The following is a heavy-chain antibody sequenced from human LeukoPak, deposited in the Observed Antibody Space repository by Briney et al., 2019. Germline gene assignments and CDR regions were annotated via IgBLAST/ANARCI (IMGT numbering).Heavy chain of an antibody. V-gene: IGHV3-21*01. D-gene: IGHD2-2*01. J-gene: IGHJ5*02. Sequence: PGGSLRLSCAASGFTFSGYNMNWVRQAPGKGLEWVSFISTSSSYIHYADSVKGRFTISRDNAKNSLFLQMNSLRAEDTAVYYCARDGCSSTSRRFYNWFDPWGQGTLVTVSS. CDR1: GFTFSGYN. CDR2: ISTSSSYI. CDR3: ARDGCSSTSRRFYNWFDP.